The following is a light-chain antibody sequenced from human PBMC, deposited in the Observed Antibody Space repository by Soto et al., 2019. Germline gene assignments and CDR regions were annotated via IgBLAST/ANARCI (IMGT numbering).Light chain of an antibody. J-gene: IGKJ1*01. CDR2: DES. CDR3: QRRSNSLPPLS. V-gene: IGKV3-11*01. CDR1: QSVNNF. Sequence: ILRTHPPCTLSVSPLGRATLPPMPIQSVNNFLAWDQQKPGQTPRLLIYDESKRATGIPGRFSGSGSGTDFALTISSIEPEAYAVYYCQRRSNSLPPLSFGQGTKVAIK.